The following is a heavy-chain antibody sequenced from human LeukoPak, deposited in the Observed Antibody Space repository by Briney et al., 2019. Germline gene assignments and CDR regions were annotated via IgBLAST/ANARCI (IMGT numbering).Heavy chain of an antibody. J-gene: IGHJ4*02. CDR3: AKALLSDYSSSGDY. Sequence: GGSLRLSCAASGFTFSSYAITWVRQAPGKGLEWVSSISGDGGGTYYADSLKGRFTISRDNSKNTVSLQMNSLRAEDTAVYYCAKALLSDYSSSGDYWGQGTLVTVSS. V-gene: IGHV3-23*01. CDR1: GFTFSSYA. CDR2: ISGDGGGT. D-gene: IGHD2-2*01.